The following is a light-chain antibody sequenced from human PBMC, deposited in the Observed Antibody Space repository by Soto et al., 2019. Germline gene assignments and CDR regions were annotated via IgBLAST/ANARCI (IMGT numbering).Light chain of an antibody. V-gene: IGKV4-1*01. Sequence: DIVMTQSPDSLAVSLAERATINCKSSQSVLYSSNNKNYLAWYQQKPEQPPKLLIYWASTRESGVPDRFSGSGSGTDFTLTISSLQAEDVAVYYCQQYYTAPYTFGQGTKLEI. CDR1: QSVLYSSNNKNY. CDR2: WAS. CDR3: QQYYTAPYT. J-gene: IGKJ2*01.